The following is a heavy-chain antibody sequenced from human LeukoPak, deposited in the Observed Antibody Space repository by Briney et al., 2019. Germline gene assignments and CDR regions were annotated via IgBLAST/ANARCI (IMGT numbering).Heavy chain of an antibody. D-gene: IGHD6-19*01. CDR2: IYPGDSDS. Sequence: GESLKISCKGSGYSFTSYWIGWVRQMPGKGLEWMGIIYPGDSDSRYSPSFQGQVTISADKSISTAYLQWSSLKASDTAMYYCARPIIAVAAYDAFDIWGQGTMVTVSS. V-gene: IGHV5-51*01. J-gene: IGHJ3*02. CDR3: ARPIIAVAAYDAFDI. CDR1: GYSFTSYW.